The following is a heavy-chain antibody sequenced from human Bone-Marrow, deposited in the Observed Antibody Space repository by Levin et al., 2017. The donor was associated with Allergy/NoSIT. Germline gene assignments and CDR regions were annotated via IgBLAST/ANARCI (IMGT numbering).Heavy chain of an antibody. V-gene: IGHV4-59*08. CDR1: NGSISSYY. CDR3: ARRTYSPYRLDS. CDR2: IYDTGTT. D-gene: IGHD2-15*01. J-gene: IGHJ4*02. Sequence: SETLSLTCTVSNGSISSYYWSWIRQPPGKGLEWIGYIYDTGTTTYNPSLKSRVTISANTYKNHISLRLTSVTAADTAVYYCARRTYSPYRLDSWGQGTLVTVSP.